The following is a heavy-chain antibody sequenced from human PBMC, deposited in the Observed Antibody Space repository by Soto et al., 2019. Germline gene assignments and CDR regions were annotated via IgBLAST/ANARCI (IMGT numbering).Heavy chain of an antibody. CDR3: ARDSALGDGYIRADDAFDI. CDR2: IWYDGSNK. Sequence: QVQLVESGGGVVQPGRSLRLSCAASGFTFSSYGMHWVRQAPGKGLEWVAVIWYDGSNKYYADSVKGRFTISRDNSKNTLYLQMNSLRAEDTAVYYCARDSALGDGYIRADDAFDIWGQGTMVTVSS. J-gene: IGHJ3*02. V-gene: IGHV3-33*01. CDR1: GFTFSSYG. D-gene: IGHD5-12*01.